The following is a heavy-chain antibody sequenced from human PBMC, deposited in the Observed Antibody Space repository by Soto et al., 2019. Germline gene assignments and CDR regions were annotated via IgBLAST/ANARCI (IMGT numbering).Heavy chain of an antibody. J-gene: IGHJ4*02. CDR2: IIPIFGTA. D-gene: IGHD3-22*01. CDR1: GGTFSSYA. V-gene: IGHV1-69*06. CDR3: AREYYYDSSGYSTLDY. Sequence: SVKVSCKASGGTFSSYAISWVRQAPGQGLEWMGGIIPIFGTANYAQRFQGRVTITADKSTSTAYMELSSLRSEDTAVYYCAREYYYDSSGYSTLDYWGQGTLVTVSS.